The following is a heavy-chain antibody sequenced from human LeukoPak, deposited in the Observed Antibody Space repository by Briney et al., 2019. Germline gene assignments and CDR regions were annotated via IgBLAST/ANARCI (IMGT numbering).Heavy chain of an antibody. CDR1: GYTFNKYG. CDR3: ARDPSNTSGWKTWFDT. Sequence: ASVKVSCKASGYTFNKYGISWVRQAPGQGLEWMGWISCYNGDTNYARKLQGRVTLSTDTPTTTVYMELRSLRSDDMAVYYCARDPSNTSGWKTWFDTWGQGTLVTVSS. V-gene: IGHV1-18*03. CDR2: ISCYNGDT. J-gene: IGHJ5*02. D-gene: IGHD6-19*01.